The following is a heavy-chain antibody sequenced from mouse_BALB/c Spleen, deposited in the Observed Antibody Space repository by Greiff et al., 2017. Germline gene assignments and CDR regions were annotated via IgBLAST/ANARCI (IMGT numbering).Heavy chain of an antibody. D-gene: IGHD2-1*01. Sequence: EVKLVESGGDLVKPGGSLKLSCAASGFTFSSYGMSWVRQTPDKRLEWVATISSGGSYTYYPDSVKGRFTISRDNAKNTLYLQMSSLKSEDTAMYYCARHEGGNYLYYFDYWGQGTTLTVSS. CDR2: ISSGGSYT. CDR1: GFTFSSYG. J-gene: IGHJ2*01. V-gene: IGHV5-6*01. CDR3: ARHEGGNYLYYFDY.